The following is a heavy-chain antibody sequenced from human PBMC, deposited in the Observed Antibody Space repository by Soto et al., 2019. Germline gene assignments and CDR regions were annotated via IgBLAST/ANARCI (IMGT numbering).Heavy chain of an antibody. CDR2: IKEDGSEK. CDR1: GFNFSTYW. Sequence: EVQLVESGGGLVQPGGSLRLSCAASGFNFSTYWMTWVRQAPGKGLEWVANIKEDGSEKYYVDSVKGRFTISRDNAKNSVYLQLNSLRAEDTAVYYCARVFSLDYWGQGRLVSVSS. CDR3: ARVFSLDY. V-gene: IGHV3-7*03. J-gene: IGHJ4*02.